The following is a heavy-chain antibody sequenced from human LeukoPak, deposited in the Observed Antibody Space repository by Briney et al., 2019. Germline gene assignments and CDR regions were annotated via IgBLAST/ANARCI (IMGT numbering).Heavy chain of an antibody. CDR3: ARAPEARGVIGAFDV. CDR2: ISINSGDI. CDR1: TSTFSSYS. V-gene: IGHV3-21*05. J-gene: IGHJ3*01. D-gene: IGHD3-10*01. Sequence: GGSLRLSCAASTSTFSSYSLNWVRQAPGKGLEWVSYISINSGDIYYADSVKGRFTISRDNAKNSLFLQMNSLRAEDTAVYYCARAPEARGVIGAFDVWGQGTMVTVSS.